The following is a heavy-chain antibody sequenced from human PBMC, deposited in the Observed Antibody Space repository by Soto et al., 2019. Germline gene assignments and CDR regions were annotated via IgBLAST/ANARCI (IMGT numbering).Heavy chain of an antibody. CDR1: GFTFSSYA. Sequence: QGQLVESGGGVVQPGTSLRLSCAASGFTFSSYAMHWVRQAPGKGLEWVALISYDGYSKWYADAVKGRFTISRDNSNKPPVLEMNSLRGDHTAVDFWASIRDVDVWGQGTTVTVSS. J-gene: IGHJ6*02. V-gene: IGHV3-30*03. CDR3: ASIRDVDV. CDR2: ISYDGYSK.